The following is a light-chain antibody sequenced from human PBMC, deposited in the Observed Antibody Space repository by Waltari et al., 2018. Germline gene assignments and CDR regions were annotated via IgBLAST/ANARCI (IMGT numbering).Light chain of an antibody. CDR2: KAS. V-gene: IGKV1-5*03. Sequence: DIQMTQSPSTLSASVGDRVTITCRASQSISSWLAWYQQKPGKAPKFLIYKASNLESGVPSRFSGSGSGTEFTLTFSSLQPDDFATYYCQHYNSFPWTFGQGTKVEIK. J-gene: IGKJ1*01. CDR3: QHYNSFPWT. CDR1: QSISSW.